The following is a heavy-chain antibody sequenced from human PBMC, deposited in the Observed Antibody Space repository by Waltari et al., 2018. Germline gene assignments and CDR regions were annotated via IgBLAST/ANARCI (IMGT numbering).Heavy chain of an antibody. CDR1: GFTFTNFG. CDR2: TRYEGSHK. Sequence: QVQLVECGGGVVQSGGSLRLGCDAGGFTFTNFGSDWVRPGPGKGLGWVAFTRYEGSHKYHADSVKGRFTSSRDNSKNTLYLQMNRLRAEDTALYYCAKDKNWSFDLWGRGTLVTVSS. V-gene: IGHV3-30*02. CDR3: AKDKNWSFDL. J-gene: IGHJ2*01.